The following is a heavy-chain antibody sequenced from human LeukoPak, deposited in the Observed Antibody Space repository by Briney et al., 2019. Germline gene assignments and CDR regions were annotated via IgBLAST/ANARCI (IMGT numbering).Heavy chain of an antibody. D-gene: IGHD3-10*01. Sequence: GASVKVSCKASGYTFTSYDINWLRQATGQGLEWMGWMNPNSGNTGYAQKFQGRVTMTRNTSISTAYMELSSLRSEDTAVYYCARWLWFGELSIGYWGQGTLVTVSS. V-gene: IGHV1-8*01. J-gene: IGHJ4*02. CDR2: MNPNSGNT. CDR1: GYTFTSYD. CDR3: ARWLWFGELSIGY.